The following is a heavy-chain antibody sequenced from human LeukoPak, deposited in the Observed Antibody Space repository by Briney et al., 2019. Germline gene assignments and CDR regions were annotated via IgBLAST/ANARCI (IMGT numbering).Heavy chain of an antibody. CDR2: IYYSGST. Sequence: SETLSLTCTVSGGSISSYYWSWIRQPPGKGLEWIGYIYYSGSTNYNPSLKSRVTISVDTSKNQFSLKLSSVTAADTAVYYCASMSGTTFYYYGMDVWGQGTTVTVSS. CDR1: GGSISSYY. D-gene: IGHD1-1*01. CDR3: ASMSGTTFYYYGMDV. J-gene: IGHJ6*02. V-gene: IGHV4-59*12.